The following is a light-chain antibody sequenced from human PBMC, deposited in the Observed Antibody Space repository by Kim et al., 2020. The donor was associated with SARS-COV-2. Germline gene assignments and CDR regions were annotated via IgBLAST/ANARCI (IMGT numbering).Light chain of an antibody. CDR2: GAS. CDR1: PCVRSSS. V-gene: IGKV3-20*01. CDR3: LHYGSSPYT. J-gene: IGKJ2*01. Sequence: PRASSPLPSRARPCVRSSSLPWYQQKPGQAPRLLIYGASSRATGIPDRFRGSGAGTDFTLTISRLEPEDFAVYYCLHYGSSPYTFGQGTNLEI.